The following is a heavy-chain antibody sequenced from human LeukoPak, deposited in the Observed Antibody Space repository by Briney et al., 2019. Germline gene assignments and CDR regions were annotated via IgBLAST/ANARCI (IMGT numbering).Heavy chain of an antibody. CDR2: TYTSGST. J-gene: IGHJ5*02. D-gene: IGHD4-11*01. V-gene: IGHV4-4*07. CDR1: GGSISSYH. Sequence: SETLSLSCTVSGGSISSYHWSWIRQPAGKGLEWIGRTYTSGSTNYNPSLKSRVTMSVDTSKNQFSLKLSSVTAADTAVYYCARDSSTVSLNWFDPWGQGTLVTVSS. CDR3: ARDSSTVSLNWFDP.